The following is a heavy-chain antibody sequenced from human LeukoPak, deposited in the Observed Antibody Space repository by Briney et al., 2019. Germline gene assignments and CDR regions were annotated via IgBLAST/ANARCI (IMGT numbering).Heavy chain of an antibody. Sequence: GGSLRLSCVGSGFTFSSYTVNWVRQAPGKRLEWVSSISSPSSFKQYADSAKGRFTISRDNAKNSLYLQMSGLRGEDTAVYYCARDPTYYYGSGSYPGRGPPHAPGYGMDVWGQGTTVTVSS. CDR2: ISSPSSFK. D-gene: IGHD3-10*01. J-gene: IGHJ6*02. V-gene: IGHV3-21*06. CDR1: GFTFSSYT. CDR3: ARDPTYYYGSGSYPGRGPPHAPGYGMDV.